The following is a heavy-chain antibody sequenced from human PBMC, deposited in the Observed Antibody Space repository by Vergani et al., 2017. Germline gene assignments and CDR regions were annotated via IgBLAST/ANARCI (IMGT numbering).Heavy chain of an antibody. Sequence: QVQLVQSGAEVKKPGSSVKVSCKASGGTFSSTSISWVRQAPGQGLEWMGRIIHIFGTTSYAQKFQGRVTILADESTSTAYMELSSLKSEDTAVYYCARSSGYYSYYFDFWGQGTLVTVSS. D-gene: IGHD3-22*01. CDR2: IIHIFGTT. CDR1: GGTFSSTS. CDR3: ARSSGYYSYYFDF. V-gene: IGHV1-69*15. J-gene: IGHJ4*02.